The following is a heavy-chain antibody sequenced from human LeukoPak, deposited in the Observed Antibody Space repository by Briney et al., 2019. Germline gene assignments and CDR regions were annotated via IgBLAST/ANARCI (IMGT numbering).Heavy chain of an antibody. CDR3: AREGYGSGWYYFDY. D-gene: IGHD6-19*01. J-gene: IGHJ4*02. Sequence: GSVKVSCKASGYTFTSYAMHWVRQAPGQRLEWMGWINAGNGNTKYSQKFQGRVTITRDTSASTAYMELSSLRSEDTAVYYCAREGYGSGWYYFDYWGQGTLVTVSS. CDR1: GYTFTSYA. CDR2: INAGNGNT. V-gene: IGHV1-3*01.